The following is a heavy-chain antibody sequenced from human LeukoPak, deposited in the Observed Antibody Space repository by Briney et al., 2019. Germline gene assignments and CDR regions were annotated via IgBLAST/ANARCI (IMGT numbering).Heavy chain of an antibody. CDR1: GYTFTSYY. CDR3: ATVLLYPLDY. Sequence: GASVKVSCKASGYTFTSYYMHWVRQAPGKGLEWMGGFDPEDGETIYAQKFQGRVTMTEDTSTDTAYMELSSLRSEDAAVYYCATVLLYPLDYWGQGTLVTVSS. J-gene: IGHJ4*02. V-gene: IGHV1-24*01. CDR2: FDPEDGET.